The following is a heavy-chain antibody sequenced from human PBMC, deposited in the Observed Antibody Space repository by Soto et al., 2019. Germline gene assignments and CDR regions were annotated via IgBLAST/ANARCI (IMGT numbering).Heavy chain of an antibody. Sequence: QVQLQESGPGLVKPSQTLSLTCTVSGGSISSGGYYWSWIRQHPGKGLEWIGYIYHSGTTYYNPSLMSRVTISVDPSKNQFSLKLTAVTAADTAVYYCARVRGHQLLGWFDPWGQGTLVTVSS. J-gene: IGHJ5*02. CDR1: GGSISSGGYY. CDR2: IYHSGTT. V-gene: IGHV4-31*03. CDR3: ARVRGHQLLGWFDP. D-gene: IGHD2-2*01.